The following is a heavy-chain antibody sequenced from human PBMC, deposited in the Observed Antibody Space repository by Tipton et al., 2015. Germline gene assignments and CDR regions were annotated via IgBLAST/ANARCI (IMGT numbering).Heavy chain of an antibody. Sequence: TLSLTCTVSGGSISSGGHYWSWIRQLPGKGLEWIGYIYYSGRTYYNPSLESRVTMSVDTSKNQFSLKLNSVTAADTAVYYCARILEWQAARFDPWGQGTLVTVSS. CDR3: ARILEWQAARFDP. CDR2: IYYSGRT. V-gene: IGHV4-31*03. J-gene: IGHJ5*02. D-gene: IGHD3-3*01. CDR1: GGSISSGGHY.